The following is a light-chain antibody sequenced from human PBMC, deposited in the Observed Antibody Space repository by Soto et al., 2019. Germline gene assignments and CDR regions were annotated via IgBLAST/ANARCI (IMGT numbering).Light chain of an antibody. V-gene: IGKV1-5*03. J-gene: IGKJ4*01. CDR1: QTISSW. Sequence: DIQMTQSPSTVSGSVGDRVTITCRASQTISSWLAWYQQKPGKAPKLLIYKASTLKSGVPSRFSGSGSGTDFTLTISRLEPEDFAVYYCQQYGSSPRLTFGGGTKVDTK. CDR2: KAS. CDR3: QQYGSSPRLT.